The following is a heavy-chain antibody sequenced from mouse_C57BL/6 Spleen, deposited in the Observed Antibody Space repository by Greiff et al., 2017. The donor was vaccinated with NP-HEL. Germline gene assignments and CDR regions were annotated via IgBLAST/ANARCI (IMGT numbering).Heavy chain of an antibody. CDR3: TRALTGFDD. CDR1: GFTFSSYA. J-gene: IGHJ2*01. D-gene: IGHD4-1*01. V-gene: IGHV5-9-1*02. Sequence: EVKLLESGEGLVKPGGSLKLSCAASGFTFSSYAMSWVRQTPEKRLEWVAYISSGGDYIYYADTVKGRFTISRDNARNTLYLQMSSLKSEDTAMYYCTRALTGFDDWGQGTTLTVSS. CDR2: ISSGGDYI.